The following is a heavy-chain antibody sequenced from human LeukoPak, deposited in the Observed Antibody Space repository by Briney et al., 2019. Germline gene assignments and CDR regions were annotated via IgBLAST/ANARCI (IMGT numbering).Heavy chain of an antibody. D-gene: IGHD6-19*01. CDR2: INPNSGGT. CDR1: GYTFTGYY. J-gene: IGHJ4*02. V-gene: IGHV1-2*02. CDR3: ARDPVVVAGLDY. Sequence: ASVKVSCKASGYTFTGYYMHWVRQAPGQGLEWMGWINPNSGGTNYAQKFQGRVTMTRDTSISTAYMELGRLRSDDTAVYYCARDPVVVAGLDYWGQGTLVTVSS.